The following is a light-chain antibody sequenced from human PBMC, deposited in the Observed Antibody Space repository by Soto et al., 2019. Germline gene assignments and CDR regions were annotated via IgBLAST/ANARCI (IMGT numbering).Light chain of an antibody. CDR1: QSISSW. CDR2: DAS. J-gene: IGKJ1*01. V-gene: IGKV1-5*01. CDR3: QQYNSYWT. Sequence: DIQMTQSPSTLSASVGDRVTITCRASQSISSWLAWYQQKPGKAPKLRIYDASSLESGVPSRFSGRGSGTEFTLTISSLQPDDFATYYCQQYNSYWTFGQGTKVEIK.